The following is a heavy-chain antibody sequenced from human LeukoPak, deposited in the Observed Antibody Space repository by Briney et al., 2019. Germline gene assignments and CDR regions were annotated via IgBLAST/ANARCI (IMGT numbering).Heavy chain of an antibody. J-gene: IGHJ6*02. V-gene: IGHV4-59*01. CDR3: ARVDTMVRGVIYYYYGMDV. Sequence: SETQSLTCTVSGGSISSYYWSWIRQPPGKGLEWIGYIYYSGSTNYNPSLKSRVTISVDTSKNQFSLKLSSVTAADTAVYYCARVDTMVRGVIYYYYGMDVWGQGTTVTVSS. CDR1: GGSISSYY. CDR2: IYYSGST. D-gene: IGHD3-10*01.